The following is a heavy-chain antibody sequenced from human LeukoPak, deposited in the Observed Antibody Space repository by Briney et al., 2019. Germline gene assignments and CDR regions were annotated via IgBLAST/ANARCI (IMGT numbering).Heavy chain of an antibody. CDR1: GFTFSSYA. Sequence: GGSLRLSCAASGFTFSSYAMSWVRQAPGKGLEWVSAISGSGGSTSYAQKFQGRVTMTRDTSTSTVYMELSSLRSEDTAVYYCARVPQTGTAREAFDIWGQGTMVTVSS. J-gene: IGHJ3*02. CDR3: ARVPQTGTAREAFDI. V-gene: IGHV3-23*01. D-gene: IGHD1-1*01. CDR2: ISGSGGST.